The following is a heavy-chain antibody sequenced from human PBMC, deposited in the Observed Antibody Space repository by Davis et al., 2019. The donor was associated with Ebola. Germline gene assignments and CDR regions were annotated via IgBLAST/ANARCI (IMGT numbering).Heavy chain of an antibody. Sequence: GGSLRLSCAASGFTFSSYGMHWVRQAPGKGLEWVAVISYDGSNKYYADSVKGRFTISRDNAKNSLYLQMNSLRAEDTAVYYCARRTTFSDYWGQGTLVTVSS. J-gene: IGHJ4*02. CDR3: ARRTTFSDY. V-gene: IGHV3-30*03. D-gene: IGHD2/OR15-2a*01. CDR1: GFTFSSYG. CDR2: ISYDGSNK.